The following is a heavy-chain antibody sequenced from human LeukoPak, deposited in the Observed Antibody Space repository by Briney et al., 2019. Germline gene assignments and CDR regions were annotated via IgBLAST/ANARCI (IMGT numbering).Heavy chain of an antibody. CDR3: ARQGDSGWYYFDY. Sequence: SETLSLTCTVSGGSISSSNWWSWVRQPPGKGLEWIGEIYHSGSTNYNPSLKSRVTISVDKSKNQFSLKLTSVTAADTAAYYCARQGDSGWYYFDYWGQGTLVTVSS. J-gene: IGHJ4*02. D-gene: IGHD6-19*01. CDR1: GGSISSSNW. CDR2: IYHSGST. V-gene: IGHV4-4*02.